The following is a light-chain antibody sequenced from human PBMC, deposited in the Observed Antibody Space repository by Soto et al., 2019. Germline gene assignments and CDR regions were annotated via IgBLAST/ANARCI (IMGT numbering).Light chain of an antibody. CDR3: QQYGSSPQT. J-gene: IGKJ1*01. CDR1: QSVSSTY. V-gene: IGKV3-20*01. CDR2: GAS. Sequence: TVFKHAPSTLSVSHGERATLSCRASQSVSSTYLAWYQHKPGQAPTLLIYGASSRATGIPDRFSGSGSGTDFTLTISRLEPEDFAVYYCQQYGSSPQTFGQG.